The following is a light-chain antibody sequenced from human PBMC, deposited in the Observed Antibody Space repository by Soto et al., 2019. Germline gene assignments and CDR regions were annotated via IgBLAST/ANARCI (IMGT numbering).Light chain of an antibody. CDR1: QSVSSN. V-gene: IGKV3-15*01. Sequence: EIVMTQSPATLSVSPGERATLSCRASQSVSSNLAWYQQKPGQAPRLLIYGASTRATGIPARFSGSGSGTEFTLTISSLQSEDFGIYYCQHYNNWPPWTVGQGTKVEIK. J-gene: IGKJ1*01. CDR2: GAS. CDR3: QHYNNWPPWT.